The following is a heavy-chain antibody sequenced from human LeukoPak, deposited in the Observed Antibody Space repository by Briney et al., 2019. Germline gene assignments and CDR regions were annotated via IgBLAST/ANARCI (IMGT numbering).Heavy chain of an antibody. CDR2: ISSSSSYI. CDR3: AGGIAAARGFDY. Sequence: PGGSLRLSCAASGFTFRSYSMNWVRQAPGKGLEWVSSISSSSSYIYYADSVKGRFTISRDNAKNSLYLQMNSLRAEDTAVYYCAGGIAAARGFDYWGQGTLVTVSS. CDR1: GFTFRSYS. J-gene: IGHJ4*02. V-gene: IGHV3-21*01. D-gene: IGHD6-13*01.